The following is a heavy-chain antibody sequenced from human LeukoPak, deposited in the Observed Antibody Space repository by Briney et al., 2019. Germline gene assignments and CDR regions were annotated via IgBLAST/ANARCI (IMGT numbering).Heavy chain of an antibody. J-gene: IGHJ6*02. CDR1: GFTFSSYA. Sequence: GGSLRLSCAVSGFTFSSYAMTWVRQAPGKGLEWVSAISGSGGSTYYADSVKGRFTISRDNSKNTLYLQMNSLRAEDTAVYYCARRPIKYYYYGMDVWGQGTTVTVSS. CDR2: ISGSGGST. CDR3: ARRPIKYYYYGMDV. V-gene: IGHV3-23*01.